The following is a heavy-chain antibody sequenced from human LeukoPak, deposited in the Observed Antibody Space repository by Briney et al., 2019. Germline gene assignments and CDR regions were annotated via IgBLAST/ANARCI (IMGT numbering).Heavy chain of an antibody. CDR1: GGSISSYY. J-gene: IGHJ4*02. V-gene: IGHV4-59*01. D-gene: IGHD3-22*01. Sequence: PSETLSLTCTVSGGSISSYYWSWIRQPPGKGLEWIGYIYYSGSTNYNPSLKSRVTISVDTSKNQFSLKLRSVTAADTAVYYCARVTGYVIEDYFDYWGQGILVTVSS. CDR3: ARVTGYVIEDYFDY. CDR2: IYYSGST.